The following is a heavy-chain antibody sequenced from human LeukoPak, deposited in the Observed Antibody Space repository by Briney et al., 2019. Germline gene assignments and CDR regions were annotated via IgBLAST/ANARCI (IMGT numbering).Heavy chain of an antibody. CDR3: ATGGNFYYSH. D-gene: IGHD4-11*01. V-gene: IGHV3-33*08. CDR1: GFTFSNAW. J-gene: IGHJ1*01. Sequence: GGSLRLSCAASGFTFSNAWMSWVRQAPGKGLEWVAVAYGDGSGQYYADSVKGRFSISKDISKNTLSLQMNSLRAEDTAVYSCATGGNFYYSHWGQGTLVTVSS. CDR2: AYGDGSGQ.